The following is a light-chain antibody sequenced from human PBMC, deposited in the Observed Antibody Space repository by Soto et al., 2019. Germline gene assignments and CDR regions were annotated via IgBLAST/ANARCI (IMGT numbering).Light chain of an antibody. CDR2: EVS. CDR1: SSDVGGYNW. Sequence: QSALTQPASVSGSPGQSITISCTGTSSDVGGYNWLSWYQQRPGKAPKLIIFEVSNRPSGVSNRFSGSRSGNTASLTISGLQTEDEADYYCSSYTTNNTPVFGGGTKVTV. J-gene: IGLJ3*02. V-gene: IGLV2-14*01. CDR3: SSYTTNNTPV.